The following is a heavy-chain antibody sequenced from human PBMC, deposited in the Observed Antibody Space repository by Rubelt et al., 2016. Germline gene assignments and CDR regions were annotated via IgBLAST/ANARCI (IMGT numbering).Heavy chain of an antibody. V-gene: IGHV5-51*01. J-gene: IGHJ4*02. D-gene: IGHD6-25*01. Sequence: EAQLVQSGAEVKKPGESLKISCKGSGYSFTSYWIAWVRQMPGKGLDWMGIIYPGDSDTRYSPSFQGQVTISADKSISTAYLQWSSLKASDTAMYYCARHPAGYSSGSDYWGQGALVTVSS. CDR3: ARHPAGYSSGSDY. CDR1: GYSFTSYW. CDR2: IYPGDSDT.